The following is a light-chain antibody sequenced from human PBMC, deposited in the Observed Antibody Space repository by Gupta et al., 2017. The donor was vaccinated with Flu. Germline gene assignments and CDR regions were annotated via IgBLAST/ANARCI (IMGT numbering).Light chain of an antibody. CDR2: GAS. CDR1: QSVSSSN. V-gene: IGKV3-20*01. J-gene: IGKJ1*01. CDR3: QQYGNSPWT. Sequence: VFTQAPGTLSLSPGEGATLSCSASQSVSSSNLAWYQQQPVQAPRLLIYGASRRANSIAARISGGGSGTDFTIPISRLEPAEFAVYYCQQYGNSPWTFGQGTKVEIK.